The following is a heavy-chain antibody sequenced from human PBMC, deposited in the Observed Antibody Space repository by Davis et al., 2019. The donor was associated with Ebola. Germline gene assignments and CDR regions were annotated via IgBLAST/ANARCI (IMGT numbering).Heavy chain of an antibody. J-gene: IGHJ6*02. CDR3: ARSSSWYPHYYYGMDV. Sequence: ASVKVSCKASGYTFTSYYMHWVRQAPGQGLEWMGWINPNSGGTNYAQKFQGRVTMTRDTSTSTVYMELSSLRSEDTAVYYCARSSSWYPHYYYGMDVWGQGTTVTVSS. CDR1: GYTFTSYY. CDR2: INPNSGGT. V-gene: IGHV1-2*02. D-gene: IGHD6-13*01.